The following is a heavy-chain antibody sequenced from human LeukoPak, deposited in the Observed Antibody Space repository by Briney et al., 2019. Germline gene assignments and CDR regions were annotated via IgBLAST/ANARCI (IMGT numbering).Heavy chain of an antibody. D-gene: IGHD1-7*01. J-gene: IGHJ4*02. CDR2: ISTSGSTI. V-gene: IGHV3-48*03. Sequence: PGGSLRLSCAASGFTFSSYEMNWVRQAPGKGLDWVSYISTSGSTIYYADSVKGRFTISRDNAKNLLYLQMNSLRAEDTAVYYCARDRSYNWNYDPPTNHLLFDYWGQGTLVTVSS. CDR3: ARDRSYNWNYDPPTNHLLFDY. CDR1: GFTFSSYE.